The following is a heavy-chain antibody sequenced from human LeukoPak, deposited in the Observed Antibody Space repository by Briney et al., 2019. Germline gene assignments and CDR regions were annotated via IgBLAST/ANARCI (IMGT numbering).Heavy chain of an antibody. J-gene: IGHJ4*02. CDR1: GLTLSSYW. D-gene: IGHD1-26*01. CDR3: ARDPWQLLRQFDY. V-gene: IGHV3-7*01. CDR2: IKQDASEK. Sequence: PGGSLRLSCAASGLTLSSYWMSWVRQAPGKGLEWVANIKQDASEKYYVDSVKGRFTISRDNAKNSLYLQMNSLRVEDTAVYYCARDPWQLLRQFDYWGQGTLVTVSS.